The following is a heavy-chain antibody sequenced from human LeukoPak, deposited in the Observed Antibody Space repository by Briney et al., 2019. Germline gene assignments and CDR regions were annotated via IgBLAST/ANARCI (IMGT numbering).Heavy chain of an antibody. CDR3: ARDYDCSGGSCYDEAYAGDY. Sequence: GASVKVSCKAPGYTFTSYYMHWVRQAPGQGLEWMGIINPSGGSTSYAQKFQGRVTMTRDTSTSTVYMELSSLRSEDTAVYYCARDYDCSGGSCYDEAYAGDYWGQGTLVTVSS. CDR1: GYTFTSYY. D-gene: IGHD2-15*01. CDR2: INPSGGST. J-gene: IGHJ4*02. V-gene: IGHV1-46*01.